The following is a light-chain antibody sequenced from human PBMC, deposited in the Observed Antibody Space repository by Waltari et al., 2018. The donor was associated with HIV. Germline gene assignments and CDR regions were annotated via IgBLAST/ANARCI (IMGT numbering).Light chain of an antibody. Sequence: QSALTQPASVSGSPGQSITISCPGTSSDFGNYNYVSWFQQPTHKAPTLILFDVNKRPSGVSSRFSGSKSAKTASLTISGLQPEDEGDYFCTSYTSSDTWVFGGGTKVTVL. CDR3: TSYTSSDTWV. V-gene: IGLV2-14*03. J-gene: IGLJ3*02. CDR1: SSDFGNYNY. CDR2: DVN.